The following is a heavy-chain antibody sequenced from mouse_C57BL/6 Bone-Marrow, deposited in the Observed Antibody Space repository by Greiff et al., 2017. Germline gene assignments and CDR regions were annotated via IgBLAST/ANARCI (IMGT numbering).Heavy chain of an antibody. J-gene: IGHJ4*01. V-gene: IGHV3-6*01. CDR3: ARDGPIYYDGSIYGGDY. CDR1: GYSITSGYY. CDR2: ISYDGSN. D-gene: IGHD1-1*01. Sequence: EVKLMESGPGLVKPSQSLSLTCSVTGYSITSGYYWNWIRQFPGNKLEWMGYISYDGSNNYNPSLKNRISITRDTAKNQFFLNLNSVTTEDTATYDCARDGPIYYDGSIYGGDYWGQGTSVTVSS.